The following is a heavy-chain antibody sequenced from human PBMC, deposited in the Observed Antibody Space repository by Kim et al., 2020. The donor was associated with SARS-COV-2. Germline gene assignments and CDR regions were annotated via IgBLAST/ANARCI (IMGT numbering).Heavy chain of an antibody. Sequence: PSLKSRVTISVDTSKNQFSLKLSSVTAADTAVYYCARVEAGWNYSSWFDPWGQGTLVTVSS. V-gene: IGHV4-39*07. D-gene: IGHD1-7*01. J-gene: IGHJ5*02. CDR3: ARVEAGWNYSSWFDP.